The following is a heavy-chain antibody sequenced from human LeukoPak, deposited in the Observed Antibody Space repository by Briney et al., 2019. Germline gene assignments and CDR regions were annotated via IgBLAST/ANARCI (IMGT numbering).Heavy chain of an antibody. V-gene: IGHV3-21*05. CDR3: ARRGPYFDY. CDR2: ISSTSSDI. CDR1: GFTFDNYA. Sequence: GGSLRLSCAASGFTFDNYAMSWVRQAPGKGLEWISYISSTSSDIYYLDSVKGRFTISRDNAKNSLYLQMNSLRAEDTSIYYCARRGPYFDYWGQGILVTVSS. D-gene: IGHD3-10*01. J-gene: IGHJ4*02.